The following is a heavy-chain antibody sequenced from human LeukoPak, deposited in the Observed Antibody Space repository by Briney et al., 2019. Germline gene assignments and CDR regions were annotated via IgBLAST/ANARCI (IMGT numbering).Heavy chain of an antibody. J-gene: IGHJ6*02. CDR2: IYYSGST. D-gene: IGHD3-10*01. V-gene: IGHV4-59*01. Sequence: SETLSLTCTVSGGSINSYYWTWIRQPPGKGLEGFGYIYYSGSTHYNPSLNSRVTISMDTSKNHFSLKLSSVTAADTAIYYCARTSRHFYGSGSNLTPWPADMDVWGQGTKVTVSS. CDR3: ARTSRHFYGSGSNLTPWPADMDV. CDR1: GGSINSYY.